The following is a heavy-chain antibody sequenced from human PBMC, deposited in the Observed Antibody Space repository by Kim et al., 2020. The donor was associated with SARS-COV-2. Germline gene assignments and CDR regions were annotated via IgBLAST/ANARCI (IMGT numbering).Heavy chain of an antibody. J-gene: IGHJ4*02. CDR2: INSDGSST. V-gene: IGHV3-74*01. CDR3: ARVGHLGADYWGAQLYYFDY. CDR1: GFTFSRSW. D-gene: IGHD7-27*01. Sequence: GGSLRLSCAASGFTFSRSWMHWVRQAPGKGLVWVSRINSDGSSTSYADSVKGRFTISRDNAKNTLYLQMNSLRAEDTAVYYCARVGHLGADYWGAQLYYFDYWGQETLVTVSS.